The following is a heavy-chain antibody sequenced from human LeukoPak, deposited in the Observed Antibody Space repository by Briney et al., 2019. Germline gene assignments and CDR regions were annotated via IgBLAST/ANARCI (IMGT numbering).Heavy chain of an antibody. V-gene: IGHV3-11*04. CDR3: ARDSLYCSGGSCHSHFDY. J-gene: IGHJ4*02. Sequence: GGSLRLSCAASGFTFSDYYMSWIRQAPGKGLEWVSYISSSGSTIYYADSVKGRFTISRDNAKNSLCLQMNSLRAEDTAVYYCARDSLYCSGGSCHSHFDYWGQGTLVTVSS. CDR1: GFTFSDYY. CDR2: ISSSGSTI. D-gene: IGHD2-15*01.